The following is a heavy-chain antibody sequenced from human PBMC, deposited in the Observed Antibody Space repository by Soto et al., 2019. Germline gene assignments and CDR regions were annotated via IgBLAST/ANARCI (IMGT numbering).Heavy chain of an antibody. Sequence: QVQLQESGPGLVKPSQTLSLTCTVSGGSISSGGYYWSWIRQHPGKGLEWIGYIYYSGSTYYNPSLKSRVTISVDTSKNQFSLKLSSVTAADTAVYYCARYEGRTRPPPYNWFDPWGQGTLVTVSS. CDR2: IYYSGST. CDR3: ARYEGRTRPPPYNWFDP. D-gene: IGHD3-9*01. CDR1: GGSISSGGYY. J-gene: IGHJ5*02. V-gene: IGHV4-31*03.